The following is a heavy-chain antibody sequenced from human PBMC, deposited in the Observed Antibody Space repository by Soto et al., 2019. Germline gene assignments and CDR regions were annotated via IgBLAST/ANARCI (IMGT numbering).Heavy chain of an antibody. D-gene: IGHD1-1*01. CDR1: GYSFTSYF. CDR3: ARHPGTDYGMDV. V-gene: IGHV5-10-1*01. J-gene: IGHJ6*02. CDR2: IDPSDSYT. Sequence: PGEFLKICCTGSGYSFTSYFISWVHPLPGKGLEWMGRIDPSDSYTNYSPSFQGHVTISADKSISTAYLQWSSLKASDTAMYYCARHPGTDYGMDVWGQGTTVTVSS.